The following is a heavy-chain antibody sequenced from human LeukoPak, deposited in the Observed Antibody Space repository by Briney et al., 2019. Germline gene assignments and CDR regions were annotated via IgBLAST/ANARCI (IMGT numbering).Heavy chain of an antibody. J-gene: IGHJ4*02. V-gene: IGHV6-1*01. CDR1: GDSVSSNSAA. Sequence: SQTLSLTCAISGDSVSSNSAAWNWIRQSPSRGLEWLGRTYYRSKWYNDYAVFVKSRITINPDTPKNQFSLQLISVTPEDTAVYYCARGAAAVTNYFDYWGQGTLVTVSS. CDR3: ARGAAAVTNYFDY. CDR2: TYYRSKWYN. D-gene: IGHD6-13*01.